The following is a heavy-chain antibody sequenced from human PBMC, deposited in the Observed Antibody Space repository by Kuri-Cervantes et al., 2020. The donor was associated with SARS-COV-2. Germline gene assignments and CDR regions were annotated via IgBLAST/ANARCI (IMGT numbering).Heavy chain of an antibody. D-gene: IGHD3-16*01. V-gene: IGHV4-39*07. J-gene: IGHJ5*02. CDR1: GGSVINGSYY. Sequence: SETLSLTCAVSGGSVINGSYYWGWLRQPPGKELEWIGRIFHSGSTYYNPSLKSQVPVSVDTSKKQLSLKLRSVTAADTAVYYCARVFGLGNKSWFDPWGQGTLVTVSS. CDR3: ARVFGLGNKSWFDP. CDR2: IFHSGST.